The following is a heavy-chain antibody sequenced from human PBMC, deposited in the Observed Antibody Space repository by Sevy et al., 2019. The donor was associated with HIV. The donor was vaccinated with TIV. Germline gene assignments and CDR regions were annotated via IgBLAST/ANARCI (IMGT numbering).Heavy chain of an antibody. D-gene: IGHD3-22*01. J-gene: IGHJ3*02. CDR2: ISYDGSTK. V-gene: IGHV3-30*18. CDR1: GFTFSNYG. CDR3: AKGSRATDSAFDI. Sequence: GGSPRLSCAASGFTFSNYGMHWVRQAPGKGLEWVAVISYDGSTKYYADSVKGRFTISRDNSKNTVHLQMNSLRTEDTAVYYCAKGSRATDSAFDIWGQGTMVTVSS.